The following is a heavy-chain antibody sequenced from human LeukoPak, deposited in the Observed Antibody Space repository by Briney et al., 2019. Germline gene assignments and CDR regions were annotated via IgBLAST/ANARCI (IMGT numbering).Heavy chain of an antibody. D-gene: IGHD5-18*01. CDR1: GGSISRYY. CDR2: IYYSGST. J-gene: IGHJ4*02. V-gene: IGHV4-59*12. Sequence: SETLSLTCTVSGGSISRYYWSWIRQPPGKGLEWIGYIYYSGSTNYNPSLKSRVTISVDTSKNQFSLKLSSVTAADTAVYYCARGSLQYTYGLLGHWGQGTLVTVSS. CDR3: ARGSLQYTYGLLGH.